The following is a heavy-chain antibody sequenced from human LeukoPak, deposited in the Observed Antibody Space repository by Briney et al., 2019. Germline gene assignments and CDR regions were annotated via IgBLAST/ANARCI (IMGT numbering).Heavy chain of an antibody. CDR2: IYYSGST. V-gene: IGHV4-59*01. J-gene: IGHJ3*02. CDR1: GGSISSYY. CDR3: ARDLDYGDYGGAFDI. Sequence: KPSETLSLTCTVSGGSISSYYWSWIRQPPGKGLEWIGYIYYSGSTNYNPPLKSRVTISVDTSKNQFSLKLSSVTAADTAVYYCARDLDYGDYGGAFDIGAKGQWSPSLQ. D-gene: IGHD4-17*01.